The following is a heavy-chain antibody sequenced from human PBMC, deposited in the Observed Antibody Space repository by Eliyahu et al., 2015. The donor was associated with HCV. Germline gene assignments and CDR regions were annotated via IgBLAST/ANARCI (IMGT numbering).Heavy chain of an antibody. CDR2: ISSSGGST. CDR3: AKDVEATQYDFPSDPFDS. D-gene: IGHD3-3*01. V-gene: IGHV3-23*01. Sequence: EVQLLESGGGLVQPGGSLRLSCAASGFTFRRYPLTWVRQPPGKGLQWVSAISSSGGSTLYADSVRGRFSISRDNSKNTLYLQMNSLRAEDTAIYYCAKDVEATQYDFPSDPFDSWGQGTLVTVSS. CDR1: GFTFRRYP. J-gene: IGHJ4*02.